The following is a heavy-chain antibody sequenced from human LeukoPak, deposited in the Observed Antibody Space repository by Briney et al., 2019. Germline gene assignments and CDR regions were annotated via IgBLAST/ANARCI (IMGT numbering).Heavy chain of an antibody. CDR1: GGSISRGNYY. J-gene: IGHJ4*02. V-gene: IGHV4-61*02. CDR3: ARASRDCSGGSCSYYFDY. CDR2: IYTGGST. D-gene: IGHD2-15*01. Sequence: SETLSLTCTVSGGSISRGNYYWSWIRQPAGKGLEWIGRIYTGGSTNYNPSLKSRVTISNDTSKNQFSLKLSSVTAADTAAYYCARASRDCSGGSCSYYFDYWGQGTLVTVSS.